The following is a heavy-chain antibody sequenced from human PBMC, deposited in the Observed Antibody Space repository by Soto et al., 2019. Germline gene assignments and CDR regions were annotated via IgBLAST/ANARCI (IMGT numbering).Heavy chain of an antibody. V-gene: IGHV4-4*07. CDR1: GGSNSTYY. CDR2: IYASGST. J-gene: IGHJ4*02. D-gene: IGHD6-6*01. CDR3: ARAESMGARAFAY. Sequence: QVQLQESGPGLVKPSETLSLTCTVSGGSNSTYYWSWIRQPAGKGLEWIGRIYASGSTDYNPSLKSRILMSVDTSRMQFSLNLSSVTAADTAVYYCARAESMGARAFAYWGQGTLVTVSS.